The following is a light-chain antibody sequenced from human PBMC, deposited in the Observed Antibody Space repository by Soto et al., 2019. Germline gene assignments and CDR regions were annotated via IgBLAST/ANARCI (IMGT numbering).Light chain of an antibody. Sequence: QSALTQPPSASGSPGQSVTISCTGTSSDVGGYKYVSWYQQQHPGKAPKLIIYEDTKRPSGVPDRFSGSKSGNTASLTVSGLQAEDEADYYCMSYTGSSHVFGTGTKVTVL. V-gene: IGLV2-8*01. CDR2: EDT. CDR1: SSDVGGYKY. CDR3: MSYTGSSHV. J-gene: IGLJ1*01.